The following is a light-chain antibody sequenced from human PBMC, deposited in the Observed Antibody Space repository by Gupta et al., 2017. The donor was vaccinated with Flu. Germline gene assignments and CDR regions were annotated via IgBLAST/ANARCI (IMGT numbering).Light chain of an antibody. CDR3: SAWDDSLNAWV. J-gene: IGLJ3*02. CDR1: NSNIGSSN. Sequence: QCVLTQPPSASGPPGQGVTISCSGGNSNIGSSNAYWSQQFPGAAPRVHIYRIHNPPAGVPDRFSGSKSGNSASLAILGLRSDDEADYYCSAWDDSLNAWVFGGGTKMTVL. CDR2: RIH. V-gene: IGLV1-47*01.